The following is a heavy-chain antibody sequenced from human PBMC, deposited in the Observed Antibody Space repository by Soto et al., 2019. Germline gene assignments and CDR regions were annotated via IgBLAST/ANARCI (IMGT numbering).Heavy chain of an antibody. V-gene: IGHV4-61*01. CDR2: IYYSGST. J-gene: IGHJ5*02. D-gene: IGHD2-15*01. Sequence: QVQLQESGPGLVKPSETLSLTCTVSGGSVSSGSYYWSWIRQPPGKGLEWIGYIYYSGSTNYNPSRKSRVTISVDTSKNQFSLKLSSVTAADTAVYYCARARQDIVVVVAATSWFDPWGQGTLVTVSS. CDR3: ARARQDIVVVVAATSWFDP. CDR1: GGSVSSGSYY.